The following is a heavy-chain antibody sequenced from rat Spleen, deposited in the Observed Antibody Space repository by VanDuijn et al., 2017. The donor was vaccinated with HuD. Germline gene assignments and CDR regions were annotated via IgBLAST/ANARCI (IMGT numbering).Heavy chain of an antibody. J-gene: IGHJ2*01. CDR1: GYSITSNY. CDR2: ISYSGST. D-gene: IGHD4-3*01. Sequence: EVQLQESGPGLVKPSQSLSLTCSVTGYSITSNYWGWIRKFPGNKMEWIGHISYSGSTSYNPSLKSRISITRDTSKNQCFLQLNSVTTEDTATYYCARYEFGVGNYWGQGVMVTVSS. V-gene: IGHV3-1*01. CDR3: ARYEFGVGNY.